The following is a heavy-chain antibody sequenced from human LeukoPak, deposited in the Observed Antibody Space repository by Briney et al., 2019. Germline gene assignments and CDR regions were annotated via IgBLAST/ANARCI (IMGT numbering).Heavy chain of an antibody. CDR3: ARAFGSNYAPF. CDR2: ISSSSIYI. CDR1: GFTFSSYS. Sequence: PGGSLRLSCATSGFTFSSYSMNWVRKAPGKGLEWVSSISSSSIYIYYADSVKGRFTISRDNAKNSLYLQMNSLRAEDTAVYYCARAFGSNYAPFWGQGTLVTVYS. D-gene: IGHD4-11*01. V-gene: IGHV3-21*01. J-gene: IGHJ4*02.